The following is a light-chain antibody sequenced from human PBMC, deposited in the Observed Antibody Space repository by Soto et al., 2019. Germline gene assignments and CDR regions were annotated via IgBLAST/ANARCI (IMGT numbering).Light chain of an antibody. V-gene: IGLV2-14*01. J-gene: IGLJ1*01. CDR3: SSYTSSTTQV. CDR2: EVS. CDR1: SSDVGGYRY. Sequence: QSALTQPASVSGSPGQSITISCTGTSSDVGGYRYVSWYLQHPGKAPKLMIYEVSNRPSGVSDRFSGSKSGNTASLTISGLQAEDEADYYCSSYTSSTTQVFGTGTKVTV.